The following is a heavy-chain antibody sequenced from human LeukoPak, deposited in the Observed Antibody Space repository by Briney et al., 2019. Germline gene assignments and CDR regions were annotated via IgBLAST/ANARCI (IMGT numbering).Heavy chain of an antibody. CDR1: GSSFSTYT. Sequence: GGSLRLSCAASGSSFSTYTMNWVRQAPGKGLKWVSSISSSSSYIYYADSVKGRFTISRDNAKNSLYLLMNSLRAEDTAVYYCARGGRYCTGTSCYGDFDYWGQGTLVTVSS. CDR2: ISSSSSYI. D-gene: IGHD2-2*01. V-gene: IGHV3-21*06. J-gene: IGHJ4*02. CDR3: ARGGRYCTGTSCYGDFDY.